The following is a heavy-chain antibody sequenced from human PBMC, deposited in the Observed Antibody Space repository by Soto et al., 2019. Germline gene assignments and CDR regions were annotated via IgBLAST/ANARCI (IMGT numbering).Heavy chain of an antibody. V-gene: IGHV4-59*01. D-gene: IGHD2-2*01. Sequence: SETLSLTCTVSGDSISSFYCTWIRQPPGKGLEWVGYIFSSGSTNYNPSLKSRVTISVDTSENQFSLKLTSVTAADTAVYYCARVGYCSSTPCWPIGYFEYWGQGTLVTVSS. J-gene: IGHJ4*02. CDR1: GDSISSFY. CDR3: ARVGYCSSTPCWPIGYFEY. CDR2: IFSSGST.